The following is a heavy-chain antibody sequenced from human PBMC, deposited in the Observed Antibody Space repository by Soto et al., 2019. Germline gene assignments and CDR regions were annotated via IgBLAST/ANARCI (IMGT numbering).Heavy chain of an antibody. V-gene: IGHV3-74*01. CDR2: IDSDGSIT. Sequence: GGSLRLSCAASGFTFNTWMHWVRQAPGEGLVWVSSIDSDGSITSYADSVKGRFTISRDNAKNTLYLQMNSLRAEDTAVYYCATLGLQQAFWGQGTLVTVSS. CDR3: ATLGLQQAF. D-gene: IGHD2-21*02. CDR1: GFTFNTW. J-gene: IGHJ4*02.